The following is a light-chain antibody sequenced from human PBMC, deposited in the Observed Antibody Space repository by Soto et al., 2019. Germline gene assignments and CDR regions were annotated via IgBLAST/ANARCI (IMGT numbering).Light chain of an antibody. V-gene: IGKV3-20*01. J-gene: IGKJ5*01. CDR2: GAS. CDR1: QSVSSSY. Sequence: IVLTQSPGTLSLSPVSRATLSCRASQSVSSSYLAWYQQKPGQAPRLLIYGASSRATGIPDRFSGSGSGTDFTLTINRLEPEDFAVYYCQQYGSSITFGQGTRLETK. CDR3: QQYGSSIT.